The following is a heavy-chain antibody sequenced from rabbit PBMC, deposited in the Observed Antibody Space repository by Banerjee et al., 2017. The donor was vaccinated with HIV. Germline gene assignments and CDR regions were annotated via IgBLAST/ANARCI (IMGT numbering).Heavy chain of an antibody. CDR1: GFSLSNSYY. J-gene: IGHJ4*01. V-gene: IGHV1S40*01. CDR3: ARGSYVSSSGDYGPLFSL. Sequence: QSLEESGGDLVKPGASLTLTCTASGFSLSNSYYMCWVRQAPGKGLEWIACIYAGGSGSTYYASGAKGRFTISRTSSTTVTLQMTSLTAADTATYFCARGSYVSSSGDYGPLFSLWGPGTLVTVS. CDR2: IYAGGSGST. D-gene: IGHD1-1*01.